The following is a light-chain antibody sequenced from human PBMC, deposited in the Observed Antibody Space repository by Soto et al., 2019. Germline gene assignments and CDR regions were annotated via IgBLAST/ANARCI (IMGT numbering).Light chain of an antibody. V-gene: IGKV3-15*01. CDR3: QQYSIWRT. J-gene: IGKJ1*01. CDR2: GAS. CDR1: ESVSTN. Sequence: EIVMTQSPATLSLSPGERATLSCRASESVSTNLAWYQQKAGQAPRLLIYGASTRATGIPARFSGSGSGTEFTLTISSLQSEDFAVYYCQQYSIWRTCGQGTKVEIK.